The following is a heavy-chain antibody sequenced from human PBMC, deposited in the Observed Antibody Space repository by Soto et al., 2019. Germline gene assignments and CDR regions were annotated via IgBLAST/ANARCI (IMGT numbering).Heavy chain of an antibody. V-gene: IGHV4-31*03. D-gene: IGHD2-2*02. J-gene: IGHJ6*02. CDR3: ARDDCRDTSCYSNYYYGMDV. CDR2: IYYSGST. CDR1: GGSISSGGYY. Sequence: QVQLQESGPGLVKPSQTLSLTCTVSGGSISSGGYYWSWIRQHPGKGLEWIGYIYYSGSTYYNPSLKSRVTISVDTSKNQFSLKMSSVTAADTAVYYCARDDCRDTSCYSNYYYGMDVWGQGTTVTVSS.